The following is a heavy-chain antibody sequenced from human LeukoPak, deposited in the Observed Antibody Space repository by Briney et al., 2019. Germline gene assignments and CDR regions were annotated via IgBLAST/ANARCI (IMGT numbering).Heavy chain of an antibody. Sequence: ASVKVSCKTSGDTFSNFVISWVRQAPGQGLEWMARIIPKFDLTKIAQKFEGRVTITADTSTSTVYLELSNVRSDDTAIYYCTRDQNVRGVAAGMEGWFDPWGQGTLVTVSS. CDR1: GDTFSNFV. D-gene: IGHD1-1*01. J-gene: IGHJ5*02. V-gene: IGHV1-69*04. CDR2: IIPKFDLT. CDR3: TRDQNVRGVAAGMEGWFDP.